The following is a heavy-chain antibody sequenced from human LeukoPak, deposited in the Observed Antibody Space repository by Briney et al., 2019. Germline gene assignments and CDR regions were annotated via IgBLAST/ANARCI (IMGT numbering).Heavy chain of an antibody. CDR1: GFTFSSYS. CDR3: ARDPYSSGWYKDAFDI. CDR2: ISGSSSYI. V-gene: IGHV3-21*01. Sequence: GGSLRLSCAASGFTFSSYSMNWVRQAPGKGLEWVSSISGSSSYINYADSVKGRFTISRDNAQNSLFLQLNSLRAEDTAVYYCARDPYSSGWYKDAFDIWGQGTMVTVSS. D-gene: IGHD6-19*01. J-gene: IGHJ3*02.